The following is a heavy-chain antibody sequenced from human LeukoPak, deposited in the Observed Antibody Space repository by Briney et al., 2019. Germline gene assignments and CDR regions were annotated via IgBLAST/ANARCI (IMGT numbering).Heavy chain of an antibody. Sequence: PGGSLRLSCAASGFTFSSYSMNWVRQAPGKGLEWVSYISSSGSAIYYADSVKGRFTISRDNAKSSLYLQMNSLRAEDTAVYYCARGIGSTVFFDYWGQGTLVTVSS. D-gene: IGHD4-17*01. V-gene: IGHV3-48*01. CDR3: ARGIGSTVFFDY. CDR1: GFTFSSYS. CDR2: ISSSGSAI. J-gene: IGHJ4*02.